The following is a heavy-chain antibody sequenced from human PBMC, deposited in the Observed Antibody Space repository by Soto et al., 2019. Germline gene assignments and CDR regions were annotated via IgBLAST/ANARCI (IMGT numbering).Heavy chain of an antibody. Sequence: GGSLRLSCAASGFTFSSYGMHWVRQAPGKGLEWVAVISYDGSNKYYADSVKGRFTISRDNSKNTLYLQMNSLRAEDTAVYYCAKDHTSSSARFDYWGQGTLVTVSS. J-gene: IGHJ4*02. CDR3: AKDHTSSSARFDY. CDR1: GFTFSSYG. D-gene: IGHD6-6*01. CDR2: ISYDGSNK. V-gene: IGHV3-30*18.